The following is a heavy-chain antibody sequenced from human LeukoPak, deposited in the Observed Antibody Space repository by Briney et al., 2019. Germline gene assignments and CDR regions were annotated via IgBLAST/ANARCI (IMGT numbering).Heavy chain of an antibody. CDR2: INHSGST. V-gene: IGHV4-34*01. D-gene: IGHD2-2*01. CDR1: GGSISSYH. J-gene: IGHJ6*02. Sequence: SETLSLTCTVSGGSISSYHWSWIRQPPGKGLEWTGEINHSGSTNYNPSLKSRVTISVDMSKNQFPLQLSSVTAADTAVYYCARGPPAKPGTGYYYGMDVWGQGTTVTVSS. CDR3: ARGPPAKPGTGYYYGMDV.